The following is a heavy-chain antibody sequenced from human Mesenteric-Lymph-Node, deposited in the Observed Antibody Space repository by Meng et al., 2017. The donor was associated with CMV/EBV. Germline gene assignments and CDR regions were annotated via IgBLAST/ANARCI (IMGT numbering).Heavy chain of an antibody. J-gene: IGHJ4*02. Sequence: ASVKVSCKASRYSFTDYYVHWVRQAPGQGLEWMGWIHPNSGATYSAKRFQGRVTMTRDTSIGTAYMEMSSLTSHDTAVYYCARDSVALLGYFDYWGQGTLVTVSS. V-gene: IGHV1-2*02. CDR3: ARDSVALLGYFDY. CDR2: IHPNSGAT. CDR1: RYSFTDYY. D-gene: IGHD2-15*01.